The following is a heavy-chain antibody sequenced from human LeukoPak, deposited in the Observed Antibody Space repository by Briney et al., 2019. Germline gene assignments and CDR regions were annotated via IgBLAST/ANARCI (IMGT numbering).Heavy chain of an antibody. CDR1: GFTFDDYA. D-gene: IGHD6-19*01. J-gene: IGHJ4*02. Sequence: GRSLRFSCAASGFTFDDYAMHWVRQAPGKGLEGVSGISWNSGSIGYADSVKGRFTISRDNAKNSLYLQMNSLRAEDTALYYCAKALWIAVAGTSFDYWGQGTLVTVSS. CDR2: ISWNSGSI. V-gene: IGHV3-9*01. CDR3: AKALWIAVAGTSFDY.